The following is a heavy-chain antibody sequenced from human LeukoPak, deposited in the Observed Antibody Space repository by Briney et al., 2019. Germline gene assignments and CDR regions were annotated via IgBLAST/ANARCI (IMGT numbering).Heavy chain of an antibody. Sequence: GESLKISCKGSGYSFTTYWIAWVRQTPGKGLEWMGIIYPGDSDTRYSPSFQGQVTISADKSITTAFLQWSSLKASDTAIYYCARRMGSGNYYSFDYWGQGTLVAVSS. D-gene: IGHD3-10*01. J-gene: IGHJ4*02. CDR1: GYSFTTYW. CDR2: IYPGDSDT. CDR3: ARRMGSGNYYSFDY. V-gene: IGHV5-51*01.